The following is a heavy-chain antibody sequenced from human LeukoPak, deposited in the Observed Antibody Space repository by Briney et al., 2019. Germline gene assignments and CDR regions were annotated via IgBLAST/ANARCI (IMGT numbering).Heavy chain of an antibody. Sequence: GRSLRLSCAASGFTFSNYAMHWVRQAPGKGPEWVALISYDGSNKNYADSVKGRFTISRDNSKNTLYLQMNSPRVEDTAVYYCARDRGRGFEPEGYMDVWGKGTTVTVSS. D-gene: IGHD3-10*01. J-gene: IGHJ6*03. CDR2: ISYDGSNK. CDR1: GFTFSNYA. CDR3: ARDRGRGFEPEGYMDV. V-gene: IGHV3-30*04.